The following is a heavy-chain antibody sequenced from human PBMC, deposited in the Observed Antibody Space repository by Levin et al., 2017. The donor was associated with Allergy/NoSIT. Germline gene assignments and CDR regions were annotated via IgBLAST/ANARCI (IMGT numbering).Heavy chain of an antibody. J-gene: IGHJ5*02. Sequence: SGPTLVKPTQTLTLTCTFSGFSLTTNGVGVGWIRQPPGNALEWLALIYCDDDKRYSPSLKSRLTVTKDTNKHQVVLRMTDMDPVDTATYSCAHKVAYYGVGVRGGWFDPWGQGILVTVSS. CDR3: AHKVAYYGVGVRGGWFDP. D-gene: IGHD2-21*01. CDR1: GFSLTTNGVG. V-gene: IGHV2-5*02. CDR2: IYCDDDK.